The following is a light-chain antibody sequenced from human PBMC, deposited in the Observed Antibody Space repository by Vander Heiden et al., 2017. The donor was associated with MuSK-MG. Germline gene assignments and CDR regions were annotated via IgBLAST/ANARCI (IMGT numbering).Light chain of an antibody. Sequence: EIVLTQSPATPSLSPGDRATLSCKTSQSVRSNLAWYQQKPGQAPRLVIYDTSKRATGIPARFSGSGSGTDFTLTISSLEAEDAAVYYCQRRRDWPPRYTFGQGTKLEI. V-gene: IGKV3-11*01. CDR1: QSVRSN. J-gene: IGKJ2*01. CDR3: QRRRDWPPRYT. CDR2: DTS.